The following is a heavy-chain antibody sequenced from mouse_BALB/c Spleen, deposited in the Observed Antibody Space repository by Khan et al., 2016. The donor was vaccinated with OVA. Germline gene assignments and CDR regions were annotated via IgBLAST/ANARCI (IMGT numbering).Heavy chain of an antibody. CDR2: IYPGNNIT. CDR1: GYTFTGYV. J-gene: IGHJ2*01. V-gene: IGHV1-77*01. Sequence: QVQLKQSGPELVKPGASVKMSCKASGYTFTGYVINWVKQRTGQGLEWIGQIYPGNNITYYNEKFKGRATLTADTTSNTVYMYLSSLTSEDSAVYFCSRSGYGSLVYWGQGTTLTVSS. CDR3: SRSGYGSLVY. D-gene: IGHD1-1*01.